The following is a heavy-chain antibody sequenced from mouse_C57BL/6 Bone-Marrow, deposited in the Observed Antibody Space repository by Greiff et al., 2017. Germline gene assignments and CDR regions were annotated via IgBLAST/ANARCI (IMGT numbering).Heavy chain of an antibody. CDR3: ARYYGSSYYFDY. J-gene: IGHJ2*01. V-gene: IGHV1-63*01. D-gene: IGHD1-1*01. CDR2: IYPGGGYT. CDR1: GYTFTNYW. Sequence: VHLVESGAELVRPGTSVKMSCKASGYTFTNYWIGWAKQRPGHGLEWIGDIYPGGGYTNYNEKFKGKATLTADKSSSTAYMQFSSLTSEDSAIYYCARYYGSSYYFDYWGQGTTLTVSS.